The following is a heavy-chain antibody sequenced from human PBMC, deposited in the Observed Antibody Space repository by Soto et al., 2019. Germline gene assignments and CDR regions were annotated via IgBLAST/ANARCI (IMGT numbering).Heavy chain of an antibody. Sequence: SETLSLTCTVSNGSISSYYWSWIRQPPGKGLEWIGYIYYSGSTNYNPSLKSRVTISVDTSKNQFSLKLSSVTAADTAVYYCAMGYSGGGADYWGQGTLVTVSS. V-gene: IGHV4-59*08. CDR3: AMGYSGGGADY. J-gene: IGHJ4*02. D-gene: IGHD6-19*01. CDR1: NGSISSYY. CDR2: IYYSGST.